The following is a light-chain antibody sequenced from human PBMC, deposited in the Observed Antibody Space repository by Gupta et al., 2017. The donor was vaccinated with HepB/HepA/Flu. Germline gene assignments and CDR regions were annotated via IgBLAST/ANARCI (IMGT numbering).Light chain of an antibody. CDR3: QQSYSTPWT. J-gene: IGKJ1*01. CDR1: QSISSY. CDR2: AAS. V-gene: IGKV1-39*01. Sequence: DIQMTQSPSSLSASVGDRVTITCRASQSISSYLNGYQQKPGKDPKILIYAASSLQSGVPSRFGSSGSGTEVTLTISSRQAEEFATYYCQQSYSTPWTFGQGTKVEIK.